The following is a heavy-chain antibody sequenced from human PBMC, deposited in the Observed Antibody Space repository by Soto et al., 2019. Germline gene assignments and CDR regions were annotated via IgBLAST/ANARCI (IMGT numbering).Heavy chain of an antibody. Sequence: QVQLQESGPGLVKPSQTLSLTCTVSGGSISSGGYYWSWIRQHPGKGLEWIGYIYYIGSTYYNPSLKVRVTILVDTSKNQFSLKLSSVTAADTAVYYWASGTEVYPSWDVWGQGTTVTVSS. CDR1: GGSISSGGYY. CDR2: IYYIGST. CDR3: ASGTEVYPSWDV. D-gene: IGHD1-26*01. V-gene: IGHV4-31*03. J-gene: IGHJ6*02.